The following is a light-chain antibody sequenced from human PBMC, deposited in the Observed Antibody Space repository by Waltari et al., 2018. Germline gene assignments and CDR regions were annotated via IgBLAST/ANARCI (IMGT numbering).Light chain of an antibody. J-gene: IGLJ1*01. CDR1: SSAIGDYDY. CDR2: DLG. Sequence: QSALTQPASVSGSPGQSITISCTGSSSAIGDYDYVSWYQQSPGKAPKLLIFDLGVRPSGVSDRFSGSKSGNTASLTISGLQAEDESDYYCCAYTSSSSLGVFGTGTKVTVL. V-gene: IGLV2-14*03. CDR3: CAYTSSSSLGV.